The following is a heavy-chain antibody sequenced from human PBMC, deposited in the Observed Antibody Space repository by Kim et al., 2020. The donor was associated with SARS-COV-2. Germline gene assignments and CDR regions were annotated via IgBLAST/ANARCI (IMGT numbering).Heavy chain of an antibody. Sequence: SETLSLTCTVSGGSISSYYWSWIRQPPGKGLEWIGYIYYSGSTNYNPSLKSRVTISVDTSKNQFSLKLSSVTAADTAVYYCARDRLDQRYGSGSYQYYYNYGMDGWGQGTTVTVSS. J-gene: IGHJ6*02. CDR3: ARDRLDQRYGSGSYQYYYNYGMDG. D-gene: IGHD3-10*01. CDR2: IYYSGST. V-gene: IGHV4-59*13. CDR1: GGSISSYY.